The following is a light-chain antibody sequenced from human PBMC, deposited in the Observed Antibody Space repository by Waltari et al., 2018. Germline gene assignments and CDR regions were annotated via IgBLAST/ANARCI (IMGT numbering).Light chain of an antibody. V-gene: IGKV1-8*01. CDR1: QGISNY. CDR3: QQYYGYPLT. CDR2: DAS. J-gene: IGKJ3*01. Sequence: AIQITQSPSSLPASTGDKVTITCRASQGISNYLAWYQQKPGKAPTLLIYDASTLQRGVPSRFSGSGSGTDFTLTISCLQSEDFATFYCQQYYGYPLTFGPGTKVDVK.